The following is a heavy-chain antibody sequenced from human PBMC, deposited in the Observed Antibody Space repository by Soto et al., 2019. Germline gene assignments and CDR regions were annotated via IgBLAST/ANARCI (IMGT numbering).Heavy chain of an antibody. J-gene: IGHJ4*02. D-gene: IGHD5-18*01. CDR3: AREDTAVALDY. V-gene: IGHV1-18*04. CDR2: INTFNGNT. CDR1: GYTFITYG. Sequence: QVQLVQSGTEVKKPGASVKVSCKSSGYTFITYGITWVRQAPGQGLEWMGGINTFNGNTNYAQKLQGRVTMTTDTFTSTAYMELRSLRSDDTAVCYCAREDTAVALDYWGQGTLVIVSS.